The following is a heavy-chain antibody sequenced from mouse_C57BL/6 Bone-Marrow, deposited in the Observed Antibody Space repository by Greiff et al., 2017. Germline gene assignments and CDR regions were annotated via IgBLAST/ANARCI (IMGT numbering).Heavy chain of an antibody. Sequence: DVKLVESGGGLVQPGGSMKLSCAASGFTFSDAWMDWVRPSPEKGLEWVAEIRNKANNHATYYAESVKGRFTISRDDSKSSVYLQMNSLRAEDTGIYYCTRQNYYGSSQAWFAYWGQGTLVTVSA. J-gene: IGHJ3*01. CDR3: TRQNYYGSSQAWFAY. D-gene: IGHD1-1*01. CDR2: IRNKANNHAT. V-gene: IGHV6-6*01. CDR1: GFTFSDAW.